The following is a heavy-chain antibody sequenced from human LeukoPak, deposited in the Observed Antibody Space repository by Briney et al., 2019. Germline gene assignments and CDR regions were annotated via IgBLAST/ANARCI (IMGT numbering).Heavy chain of an antibody. Sequence: SETLSLTCTVSGGSISSHYWGWLRQPPGKELEWIGYIYYTGSTNYNPSLKSRVTISVDTSKNQFSLKLSSVTAADTAVYYCARENYFDYWGQGTLVTVSS. CDR3: ARENYFDY. CDR1: GGSISSHY. CDR2: IYYTGST. J-gene: IGHJ4*02. V-gene: IGHV4-59*11.